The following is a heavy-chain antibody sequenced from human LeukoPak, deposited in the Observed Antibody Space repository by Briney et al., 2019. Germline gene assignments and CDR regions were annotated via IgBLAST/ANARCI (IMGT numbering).Heavy chain of an antibody. J-gene: IGHJ6*03. Sequence: PSQALSLTCTVSGGSISSGSYYWSWIRQPAGKGLEWIGRIYISGSTNYNPSLKSRVTLSVDTSENQFSLKLSSVTAADTAVYYCARGGLYRYSSGWDHYYYYYMDVWGKGTTVTISS. CDR2: IYISGST. D-gene: IGHD6-19*01. CDR3: ARGGLYRYSSGWDHYYYYYMDV. CDR1: GGSISSGSYY. V-gene: IGHV4-61*02.